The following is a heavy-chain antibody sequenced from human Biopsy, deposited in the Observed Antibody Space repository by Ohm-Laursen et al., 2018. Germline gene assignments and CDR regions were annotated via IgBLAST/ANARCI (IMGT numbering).Heavy chain of an antibody. CDR3: ARTPGKAVAGRFLDL. V-gene: IGHV4-4*07. D-gene: IGHD6-19*01. CDR1: GGSTNDYF. Sequence: GTLSLTCSVSGGSTNDYFWSWIRRPAGETLEWIGRIYSSGGSSYNPSLKSRISMSMDTSNNQFSLTLTSVTAADTAVYYCARTPGKAVAGRFLDLWGRGTLVTVSS. J-gene: IGHJ2*01. CDR2: IYSSGGS.